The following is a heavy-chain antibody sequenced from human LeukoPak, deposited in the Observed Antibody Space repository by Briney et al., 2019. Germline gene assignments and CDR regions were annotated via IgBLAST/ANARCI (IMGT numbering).Heavy chain of an antibody. CDR3: ARDRDGYNPGD. CDR1: GFTFSSYS. Sequence: GGSLRLSCAASGFTFSSYSMNWVRQAPGKGLEWVSSVSSSSSYIYYADSVKGRFTISRDNAKNSLYLQMNSLRAEDTAVYYCARDRDGYNPGDWGQGTLVTVSS. CDR2: VSSSSSYI. D-gene: IGHD5-24*01. J-gene: IGHJ4*02. V-gene: IGHV3-21*01.